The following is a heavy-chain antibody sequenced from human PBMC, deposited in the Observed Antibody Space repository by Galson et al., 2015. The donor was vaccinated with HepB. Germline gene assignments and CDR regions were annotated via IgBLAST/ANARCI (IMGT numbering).Heavy chain of an antibody. D-gene: IGHD3-22*01. CDR2: VYRGGGT. J-gene: IGHJ4*01. CDR3: ARGTYLYDDSGYYFDY. CDR1: GFTVSANY. Sequence: SLRLSCAASGFTVSANYMNWVRQAPGKGLEWVSGVYRGGGTTYYADSVKGRFTISRDNSKNTLSLQMNSLRAEDTAIYYCARGTYLYDDSGYYFDYWGHGTLVTVSS. V-gene: IGHV3-53*01.